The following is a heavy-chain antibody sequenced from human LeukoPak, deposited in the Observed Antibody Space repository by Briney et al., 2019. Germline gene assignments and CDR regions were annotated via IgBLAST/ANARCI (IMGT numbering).Heavy chain of an antibody. Sequence: PSETLSLTCAVSGGSLSSGGYSWSWIRQPPGKGLEWIGYIYHSGSTYYNPSLKSRVTISVDRSKNQFSLKLSSVTAADTAVYYCASVYYYDSSGYQSAEYFQHWGQGTLVTVSS. CDR2: IYHSGST. D-gene: IGHD3-22*01. V-gene: IGHV4-30-2*01. CDR1: GGSLSSGGYS. CDR3: ASVYYYDSSGYQSAEYFQH. J-gene: IGHJ1*01.